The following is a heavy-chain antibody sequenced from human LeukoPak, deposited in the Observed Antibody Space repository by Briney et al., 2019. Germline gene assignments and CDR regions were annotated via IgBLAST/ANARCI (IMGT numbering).Heavy chain of an antibody. Sequence: GGSLRLSCAASGFTFSSYAMSWVRQAPGKGLEWVSAISGSGGSTYYADSVKGRFTISRDNSKNTLYLQMNSLRAEDTAVYYCAKDQRVVPAAITFDYWGQGTLVTVST. V-gene: IGHV3-23*01. CDR2: ISGSGGST. J-gene: IGHJ4*02. D-gene: IGHD2-2*02. CDR1: GFTFSSYA. CDR3: AKDQRVVPAAITFDY.